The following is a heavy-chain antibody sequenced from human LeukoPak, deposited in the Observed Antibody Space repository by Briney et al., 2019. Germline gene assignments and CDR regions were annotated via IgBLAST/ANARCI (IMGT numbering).Heavy chain of an antibody. V-gene: IGHV1-69*05. D-gene: IGHD1-7*01. Sequence: SVKVSCKASGGTFSSYAISWVRQAPGQGLEWMGGIIPIFGTANYAQKFQGRVTITTDESTSTAYMELSSLRSEDTAVYYCAREDPGTATRYFDYWGQGTLVTVSS. CDR3: AREDPGTATRYFDY. CDR2: IIPIFGTA. CDR1: GGTFSSYA. J-gene: IGHJ4*02.